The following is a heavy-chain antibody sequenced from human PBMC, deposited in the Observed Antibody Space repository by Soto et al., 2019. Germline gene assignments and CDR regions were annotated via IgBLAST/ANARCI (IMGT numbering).Heavy chain of an antibody. CDR1: GGTFSSYA. Sequence: ASVKVSCKASGGTFSSYAISWVRRAPGQGLEWMGVINPTDGSATYAQKFQGRVTMTRDTSTSTVYMDLSSLKFEDTAVYYCARGSVAGRRFDYWGQGTLVTVSS. D-gene: IGHD6-19*01. CDR2: INPTDGSA. V-gene: IGHV1-46*01. CDR3: ARGSVAGRRFDY. J-gene: IGHJ4*02.